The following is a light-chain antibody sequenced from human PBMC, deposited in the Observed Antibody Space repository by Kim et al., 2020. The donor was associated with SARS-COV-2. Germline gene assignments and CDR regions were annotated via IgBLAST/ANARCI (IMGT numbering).Light chain of an antibody. J-gene: IGKJ1*01. V-gene: IGKV1-8*01. CDR3: QQYYTYPRT. CDR2: AAS. CDR1: QAISTY. Sequence: AIRITQSPSSLSASTGDRVTITCRASQAISTYLAWYQQKPGKAPKLLIYAASTLQSGVPSRFSGSGSGTDFTLTINCLQSEDFATYYWQQYYTYPRTFGQGTKVDIK.